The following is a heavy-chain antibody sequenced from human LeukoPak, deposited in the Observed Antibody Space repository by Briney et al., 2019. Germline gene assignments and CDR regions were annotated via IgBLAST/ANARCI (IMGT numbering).Heavy chain of an antibody. J-gene: IGHJ4*02. CDR1: GFTFSSYG. Sequence: GGSLRLSCAASGFTFSSYGMHWVRQAPGKGLEWVAVISYDGSNKYYADSVKGRFTISRDNSKNTLYLQMNSLRADDTAVYYCATVGTTRVYYFDYWGQGTLVTVSS. CDR2: ISYDGSNK. V-gene: IGHV3-30*03. D-gene: IGHD2-21*02. CDR3: ATVGTTRVYYFDY.